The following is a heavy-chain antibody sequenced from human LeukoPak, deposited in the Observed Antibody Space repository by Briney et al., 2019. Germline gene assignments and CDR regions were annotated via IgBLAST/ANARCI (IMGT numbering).Heavy chain of an antibody. CDR1: GFTFSSYA. CDR3: ARDPRTIFNLDV. V-gene: IGHV3-30*04. Sequence: GGSLRLSCAASGFTFSSYAMHWVRQAPGKGLEWVAVISYDGSNKYYADSVKGRFTISRDNSKNTLYLQMNSLRAEDTAVYYCARDPRTIFNLDVWGKGTTVTVSS. J-gene: IGHJ6*04. D-gene: IGHD3-3*01. CDR2: ISYDGSNK.